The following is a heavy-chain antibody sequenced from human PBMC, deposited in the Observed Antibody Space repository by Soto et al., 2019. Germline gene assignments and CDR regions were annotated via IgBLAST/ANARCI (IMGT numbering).Heavy chain of an antibody. CDR1: GYTFTGYG. D-gene: IGHD1-26*01. CDR2: ISAYNGNT. J-gene: IGHJ6*02. Sequence: ASVKVSCKASGYTFTGYGISWVRQAPGQGLEWMGWISAYNGNTNYAQKLQGRVTMTTGTSTSTAYMELRSLRSDDTAVYYCARDRQGATGGSYYYGMDVWGQGTTVTVSS. CDR3: ARDRQGATGGSYYYGMDV. V-gene: IGHV1-18*04.